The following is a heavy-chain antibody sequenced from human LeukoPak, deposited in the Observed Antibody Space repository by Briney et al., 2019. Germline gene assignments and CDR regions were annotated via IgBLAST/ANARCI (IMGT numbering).Heavy chain of an antibody. CDR3: ATSRRFLETCFDY. V-gene: IGHV1-46*01. J-gene: IGHJ4*02. D-gene: IGHD3-3*01. CDR1: GYTLTSYY. CDR2: INPSGGST. Sequence: ASVKVSCKASGYTLTSYYMHWVRQAPGQGLEWMGIINPSGGSTSYAQKFQGRVTMTRDMSTSTVYMELSSLRSEDTAVYYCATSRRFLETCFDYWGQGTLVTVSS.